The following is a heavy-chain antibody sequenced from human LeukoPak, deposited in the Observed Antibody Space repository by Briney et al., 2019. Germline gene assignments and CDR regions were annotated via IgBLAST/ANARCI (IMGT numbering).Heavy chain of an antibody. CDR3: ARAQLGYNWFDP. CDR1: GFTFINHA. J-gene: IGHJ5*02. Sequence: PGGSLRLSCAASGFTFINHAMSWVRQTPGKGLEWVTATVGSGPDTYHADSVKGRFTVSRDNANNSLYLQMNSLTADDTAVYYCARAQLGYNWFDPWGQGTLVTVSP. V-gene: IGHV3-23*01. D-gene: IGHD1-1*01. CDR2: TVGSGPDT.